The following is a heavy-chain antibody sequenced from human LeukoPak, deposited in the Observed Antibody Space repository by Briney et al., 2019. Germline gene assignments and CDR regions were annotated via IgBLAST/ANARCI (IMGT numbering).Heavy chain of an antibody. J-gene: IGHJ6*02. D-gene: IGHD1-26*01. CDR3: ARESGSYYYSGMDV. Sequence: ASVKVSCKASGYTFTSYGISWVRQAPGQGLEWMGWISAYNGNTNYAQKLQGRVTMTTYTSTSTDYMEMRRLRYDDRAVYYCARESGSYYYSGMDVWGQGTTVTVSS. CDR2: ISAYNGNT. V-gene: IGHV1-18*01. CDR1: GYTFTSYG.